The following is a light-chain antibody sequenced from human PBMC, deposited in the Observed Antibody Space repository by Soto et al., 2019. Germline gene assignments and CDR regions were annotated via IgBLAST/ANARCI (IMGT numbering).Light chain of an antibody. Sequence: EIVLTQSPGTLSLSPGERVTLSCRASQSVTSGYLAWYQQKPGQAPRLLIYGVSRRATGIPDRFSGSGSGTDFTLTISRLESEDFAVYYCQQYGGSPRITFGQGTRLEIK. CDR3: QQYGGSPRIT. CDR1: QSVTSGY. J-gene: IGKJ5*01. CDR2: GVS. V-gene: IGKV3-20*01.